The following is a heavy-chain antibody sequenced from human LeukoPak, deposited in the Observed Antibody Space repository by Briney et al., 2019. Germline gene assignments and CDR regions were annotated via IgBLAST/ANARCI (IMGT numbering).Heavy chain of an antibody. D-gene: IGHD6-13*01. CDR1: GGSISSSRYY. J-gene: IGHJ1*01. CDR2: IYYSGST. V-gene: IGHV4-39*01. Sequence: SETLSLTCTVSGGSISSSRYYWGWIRQPPGKGLEWIGSIYYSGSTYYNPSLKSRFTISVDTSKNQFSLKLSSVTAADTAVYYCATQQQLVLEYFQHWGQGTLVTVSS. CDR3: ATQQQLVLEYFQH.